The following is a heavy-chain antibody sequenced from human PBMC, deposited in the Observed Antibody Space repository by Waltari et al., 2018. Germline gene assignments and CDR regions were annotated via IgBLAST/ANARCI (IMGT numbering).Heavy chain of an antibody. Sequence: EVQLLESGGGLVQPGGSLRLSCAASGFTFSSYAMSWVRQAPGKGLEWVSVIYSGGSTYYADAGKGRFTISRDNSKNTLYLQMNSLRAEDTAVYYCAKDGINLRFYDFWSGQHLGAFDIWGQGTMVTVSS. CDR1: GFTFSSYA. CDR2: IYSGGST. CDR3: AKDGINLRFYDFWSGQHLGAFDI. D-gene: IGHD3-3*01. J-gene: IGHJ3*02. V-gene: IGHV3-23*03.